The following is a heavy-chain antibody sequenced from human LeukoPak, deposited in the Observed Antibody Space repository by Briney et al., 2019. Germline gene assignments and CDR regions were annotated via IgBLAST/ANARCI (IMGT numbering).Heavy chain of an antibody. CDR1: GDSVSNNIAT. V-gene: IGHV6-1*01. CDR2: TYYRSTWYN. CDR3: ARRLTQYDCFDP. D-gene: IGHD2-2*01. J-gene: IGHJ5*02. Sequence: SQTLSLTCAISGDSVSNNIATWNWVRQSPSRGLEWLGRTYYRSTWYNDYAVSVRGRITVNPDTSKNQFSLHLNSVTPEDTAVYYCARRLTQYDCFDPWGQGILVTASS.